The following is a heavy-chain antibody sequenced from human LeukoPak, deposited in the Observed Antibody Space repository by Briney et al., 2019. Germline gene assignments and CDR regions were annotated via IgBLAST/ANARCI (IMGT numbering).Heavy chain of an antibody. Sequence: SETLSLTCAVYGGSFSGYYWSWIRQPPGKGLEWIGEINHSGSTNYNPSLKSRVTISVDTPKNQFSLKLSSVTAADTAVYYCARNYGPFDYWGQGTLVTVSS. J-gene: IGHJ4*02. CDR3: ARNYGPFDY. CDR1: GGSFSGYY. V-gene: IGHV4-34*01. CDR2: INHSGST. D-gene: IGHD3-16*01.